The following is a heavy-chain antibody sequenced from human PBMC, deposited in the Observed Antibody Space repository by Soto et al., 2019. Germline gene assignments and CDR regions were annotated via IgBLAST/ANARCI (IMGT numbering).Heavy chain of an antibody. CDR2: TYYRSRWYN. CDR3: AGTTSLMCYYLGV. Sequence: PSQTLSLTCAISGDSVSSNSAAWNWIRQSPSRGLEWLGRTYYRSRWYNDYAVSVKSRITINPDTSKNQFSLHLNSVTPEDTAVYYSAGTTSLMCYYLGVWGNGSTVTDSS. J-gene: IGHJ6*03. D-gene: IGHD1-26*01. CDR1: GDSVSSNSAA. V-gene: IGHV6-1*01.